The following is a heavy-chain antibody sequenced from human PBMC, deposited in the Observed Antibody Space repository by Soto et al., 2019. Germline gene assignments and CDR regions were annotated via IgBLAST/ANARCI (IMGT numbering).Heavy chain of an antibody. D-gene: IGHD3-10*01. J-gene: IGHJ6*03. V-gene: IGHV4-34*01. CDR3: ARGLIVWFGELSRRGGYYYYMDV. Sequence: QVQLQQWGAGLLKPSETLSLTCAVYGGSFSGYQWTWIRQTPGKGLEWIGEINDTGNINYNPSLKSRVTIFIVTPKKHISLKLSSVTAADTAVYYCARGLIVWFGELSRRGGYYYYMDVWGKGTTVTVSS. CDR2: INDTGNI. CDR1: GGSFSGYQ.